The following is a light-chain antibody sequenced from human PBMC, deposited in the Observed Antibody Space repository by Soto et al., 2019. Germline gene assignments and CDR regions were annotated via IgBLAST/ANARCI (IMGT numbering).Light chain of an antibody. V-gene: IGKV1-5*03. CDR3: QQYNSYPRT. Sequence: DIQMTQSPSTLSASVGDRVTITCRASQSISTWLAWFQQKTGKAPKFLIYRASSLESGIPSRFSGSGSGIEFTLTISSLQADDFANYYCQQYNSYPRTFGRGTKVEIK. J-gene: IGKJ1*01. CDR1: QSISTW. CDR2: RAS.